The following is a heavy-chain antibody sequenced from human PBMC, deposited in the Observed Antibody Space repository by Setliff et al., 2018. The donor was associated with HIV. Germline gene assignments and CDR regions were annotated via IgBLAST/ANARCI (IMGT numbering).Heavy chain of an antibody. CDR3: ARDRAYSSSWYYDY. CDR2: INAGNGNT. D-gene: IGHD6-13*01. V-gene: IGHV1-3*01. CDR1: GYTFTSYA. J-gene: IGHJ4*02. Sequence: ASVKVSCKASGYTFTSYAMHWVRQAPGQRLEWMGWINAGNGNTKYSQKFQGRVTITRDTSASPAYMELSSLRSEDTAVYYGARDRAYSSSWYYDYWGQGTLVTVSA.